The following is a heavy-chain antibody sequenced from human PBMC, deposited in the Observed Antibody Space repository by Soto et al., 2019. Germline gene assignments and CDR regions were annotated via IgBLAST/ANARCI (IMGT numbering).Heavy chain of an antibody. D-gene: IGHD2-15*01. Sequence: PGGSLRLSCAASGFTFRSYAIHWVRQAPGKGLEWVALISYDGSDKYYADSVKGRFTISRDNSKNTLYLQMNSLRAEDTAVYYCARDSVVVVVAANFDYWGQGTLVTVSS. CDR3: ARDSVVVVVAANFDY. CDR1: GFTFRSYA. CDR2: ISYDGSDK. J-gene: IGHJ4*02. V-gene: IGHV3-30-3*01.